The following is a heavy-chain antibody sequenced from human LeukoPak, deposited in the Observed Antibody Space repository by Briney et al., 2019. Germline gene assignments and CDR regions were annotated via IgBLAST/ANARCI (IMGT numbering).Heavy chain of an antibody. D-gene: IGHD4-17*01. CDR2: ISSSSSYT. V-gene: IGHV3-11*05. J-gene: IGHJ4*02. CDR3: ARAEYGDYVVGCDY. Sequence: PGGSLRLSCAASGFTFSDYYMSWIRQAPGKGLEWVSYISSSSSYTNYADSVKGRFTISRDNAKNSLYLQMNSLRAEDTAVYYCARAEYGDYVVGCDYWGQGTLVTVSS. CDR1: GFTFSDYY.